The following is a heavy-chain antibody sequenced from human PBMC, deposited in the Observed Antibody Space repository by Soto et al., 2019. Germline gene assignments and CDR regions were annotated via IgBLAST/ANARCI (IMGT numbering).Heavy chain of an antibody. V-gene: IGHV3-23*01. CDR3: AKDRNFDRYYYGMDV. J-gene: IGHJ6*02. CDR2: ISGSGGST. D-gene: IGHD3-9*01. CDR1: GFTFSSYA. Sequence: PGGSLRLSCAASGFTFSSYAMSWVRQAPGKGLEWVSAISGSGGSTYYADSVKGRFTISRDNSKNTLYLQMNSLRAEDTAVYYCAKDRNFDRYYYGMDVWGQGTTVTVSS.